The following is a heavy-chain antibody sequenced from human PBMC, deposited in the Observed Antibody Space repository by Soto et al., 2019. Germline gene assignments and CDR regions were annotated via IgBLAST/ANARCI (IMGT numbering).Heavy chain of an antibody. D-gene: IGHD2-15*01. CDR3: AREGWPLLQTGMDV. CDR1: VFTFRSYS. Sequence: ESGGGLKQPGGSLRLSCAASVFTFRSYSMNWVRQAPGKGLEWVSYISSSNRTINYADSVKGRFIISRDNAKNSLYLQMHSLRDEDTAVYYCAREGWPLLQTGMDVWGQGTTVTVSS. J-gene: IGHJ6*02. V-gene: IGHV3-48*02. CDR2: ISSSNRTI.